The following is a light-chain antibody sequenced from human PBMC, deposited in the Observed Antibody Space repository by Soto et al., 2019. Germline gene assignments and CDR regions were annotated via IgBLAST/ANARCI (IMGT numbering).Light chain of an antibody. Sequence: DIQMTQSPSSLSASVGDRVTITCQASQDISNYLNWYQQKPGKAPKLLIYDASNLETGVPSRFSVSGSGPDFTFTISSLQPEDIATYYCQQYDNLPYTFGQGTKLEIK. CDR1: QDISNY. CDR3: QQYDNLPYT. CDR2: DAS. J-gene: IGKJ2*01. V-gene: IGKV1-33*01.